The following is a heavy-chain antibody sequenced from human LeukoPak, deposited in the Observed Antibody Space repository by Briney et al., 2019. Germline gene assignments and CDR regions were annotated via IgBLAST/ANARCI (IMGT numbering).Heavy chain of an antibody. CDR3: ARDLSYCSSTSCATNYNWFDP. CDR1: GGSINNYY. Sequence: SETLSLTCTVSGGSINNYYWSWIRQPAGKGLEWIGRIYTRGSTNYNPSLKSRVTISVDTSKNQFSLKLSSVTAADTAVYYCARDLSYCSSTSCATNYNWFDPWGQGTLVTVSS. CDR2: IYTRGST. V-gene: IGHV4-4*07. D-gene: IGHD2-2*01. J-gene: IGHJ5*02.